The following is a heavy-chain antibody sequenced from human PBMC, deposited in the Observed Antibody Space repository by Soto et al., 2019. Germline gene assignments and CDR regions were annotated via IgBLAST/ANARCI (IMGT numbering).Heavy chain of an antibody. CDR3: ASRYGGALDY. CDR2: IYYSGST. CDR1: GGSLSSYY. Sequence: QVQLQESGPGLVKPSETLSLTCTVSGGSLSSYYWSWIRQPPGKGLEWIGYIYYSGSTNYNPSLKRRVTLSADTSKTQFSLKLRSVTAADTAVYYCASRYGGALDYWGQGTLVPVSS. J-gene: IGHJ4*02. V-gene: IGHV4-59*08. D-gene: IGHD4-17*01.